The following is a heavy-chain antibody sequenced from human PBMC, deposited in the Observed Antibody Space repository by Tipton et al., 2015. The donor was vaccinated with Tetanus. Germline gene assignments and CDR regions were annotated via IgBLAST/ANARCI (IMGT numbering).Heavy chain of an antibody. CDR2: IFHAGGA. CDR1: GGSVNSDDYY. J-gene: IGHJ5*02. D-gene: IGHD3-16*01. V-gene: IGHV4-31*03. Sequence: TLSLTCTVSGGSVNSDDYYWTWIRQQPGKGLDWIGYIFHAGGADYNPSLKSRATISIDTSKNQFSLKLSSVTAADTAVYYCARVDDSVWGSPFDPWGQGVLVTVSS. CDR3: ARVDDSVWGSPFDP.